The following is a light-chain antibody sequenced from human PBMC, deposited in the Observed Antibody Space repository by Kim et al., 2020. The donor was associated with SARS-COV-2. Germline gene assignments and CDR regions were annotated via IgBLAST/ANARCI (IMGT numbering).Light chain of an antibody. Sequence: DIQMTQSPSSLSASVGDRVTITCQASQDSRNYLNWYQHKSGKAPKLLIYDASTLDTGVPSRFSGSGSGTHFTLTITRLQPEDVATYYCHEYDDLIFGGGTKVDIK. CDR3: HEYDDLI. CDR2: DAS. V-gene: IGKV1-33*01. CDR1: QDSRNY. J-gene: IGKJ4*01.